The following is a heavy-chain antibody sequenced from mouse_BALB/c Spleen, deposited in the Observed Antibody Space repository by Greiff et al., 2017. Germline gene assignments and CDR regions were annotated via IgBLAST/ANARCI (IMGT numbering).Heavy chain of an antibody. J-gene: IGHJ4*01. Sequence: EVHLVESGPGLVKPSQSLSLTCTVTGYSITSDYAWNWIRQFPGNKLEWMGYISYSGSTSYNPSLKSRISITRDTSKNQFFLQLNSVTTEDTATYYCARGGIHYYLYYAMDYWGQGTSVTVSS. CDR3: ARGGIHYYLYYAMDY. CDR2: ISYSGST. D-gene: IGHD1-2*01. V-gene: IGHV3-2*02. CDR1: GYSITSDYA.